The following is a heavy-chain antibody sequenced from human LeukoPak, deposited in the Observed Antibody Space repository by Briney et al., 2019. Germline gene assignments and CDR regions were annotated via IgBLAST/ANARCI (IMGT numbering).Heavy chain of an antibody. CDR1: GFAFSSYA. J-gene: IGHJ6*02. V-gene: IGHV3-23*01. Sequence: GGSLRLSCAASGFAFSSYAMSWVRQAPGKGLEWVSLISGSGGSTYYADSVKGRFTISRDNSNNTLYLRMNSLRAEDTAVYYCAKENEGYYYYGMDVWGQGTTVTVSS. CDR2: ISGSGGST. CDR3: AKENEGYYYYGMDV.